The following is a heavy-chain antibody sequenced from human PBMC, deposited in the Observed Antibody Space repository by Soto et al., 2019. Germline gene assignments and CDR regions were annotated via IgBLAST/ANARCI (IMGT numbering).Heavy chain of an antibody. V-gene: IGHV3-74*01. CDR2: INSDGSST. CDR1: GFTFSSYW. Sequence: GGSLRLSCAASGFTFSSYWMHWVRQAPGKGLVWVSRINSDGSSTSYADSVKGRFTISRDNAKNTLYLQMNSLRAEDTAVYYCAREGAIPRRWFDPWGQVTLVTVSS. J-gene: IGHJ5*02. D-gene: IGHD2-2*01. CDR3: AREGAIPRRWFDP.